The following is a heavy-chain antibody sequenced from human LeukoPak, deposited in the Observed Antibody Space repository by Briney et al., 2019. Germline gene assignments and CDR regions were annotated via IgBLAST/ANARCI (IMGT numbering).Heavy chain of an antibody. CDR2: IYYSGST. J-gene: IGHJ3*02. D-gene: IGHD5-24*01. Sequence: SETLSLTCGVSGGSITSTNYWTWVRQPPGKGLEWIGSIYYSGSTYYNPSLKSRVTISVDTSKNQFSLKLSSVTAADTAVYYCASPRRYDAFDIWGQGTMVTVSS. CDR3: ASPRRYDAFDI. V-gene: IGHV4-39*01. CDR1: GGSITSTNY.